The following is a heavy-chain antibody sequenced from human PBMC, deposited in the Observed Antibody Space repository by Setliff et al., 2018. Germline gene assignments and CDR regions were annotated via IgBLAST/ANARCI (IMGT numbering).Heavy chain of an antibody. D-gene: IGHD3-10*01. CDR2: INHSGNT. J-gene: IGHJ4*02. CDR1: GESFSGFH. Sequence: SETLSLTCGVFGESFSGFHWSWIRQPPGKGLEWIGEINHSGNTNYNPSLKSRVTISFDTSRNQFSLELSSVTAADTAVYYCARHATYYYGSGNLPFDHWAQGSLVTVSS. CDR3: ARHATYYYGSGNLPFDH. V-gene: IGHV4-34*01.